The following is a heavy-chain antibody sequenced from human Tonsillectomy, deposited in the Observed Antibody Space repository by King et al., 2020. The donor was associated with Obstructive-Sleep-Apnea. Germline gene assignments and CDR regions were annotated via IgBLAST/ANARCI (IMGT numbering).Heavy chain of an antibody. Sequence: VQLVESGGDLVQPGGSLRLSCAASGFTFSSFAMSWVRQAPGKGLEGVSTISGSGASAYYADSVKGRFTISRDNSYNTLYLQMNSLRAEDTAVYYCAKDHLNSGYPNFDYWGQGSLVTVSS. CDR1: GFTFSSFA. CDR3: AKDHLNSGYPNFDY. J-gene: IGHJ4*02. D-gene: IGHD5-12*01. CDR2: ISGSGASA. V-gene: IGHV3-23*04.